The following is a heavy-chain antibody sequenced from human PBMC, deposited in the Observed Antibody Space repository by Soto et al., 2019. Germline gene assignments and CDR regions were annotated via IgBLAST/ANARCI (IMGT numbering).Heavy chain of an antibody. CDR3: TGHPALRAEVEGFDP. V-gene: IGHV4-39*01. Sequence: WETLSLTCTVSGVDISSGDYYWAWIRQPPGKGLEWIASIYYVGGTFYNSSLESRVTISVDMSKNLFSLKLTSVTATDTAVYFCTGHPALRAEVEGFDPWGQGTLVTVS. J-gene: IGHJ5*02. CDR2: IYYVGGT. CDR1: GVDISSGDYY.